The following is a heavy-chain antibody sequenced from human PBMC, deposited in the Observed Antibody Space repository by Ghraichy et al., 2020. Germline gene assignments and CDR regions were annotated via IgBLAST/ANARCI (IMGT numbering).Heavy chain of an antibody. Sequence: GSLRLSCTVSGGSISSYYWSWIRQPPGKGLEWIGYIYYSGSTNYNPSLKSRVTISVDTSKNQFSLKLSSVTAADTAVYYCARAWEYGDFANQFDYWGQGTLVTVSS. CDR1: GGSISSYY. CDR3: ARAWEYGDFANQFDY. J-gene: IGHJ4*02. D-gene: IGHD4-17*01. V-gene: IGHV4-59*01. CDR2: IYYSGST.